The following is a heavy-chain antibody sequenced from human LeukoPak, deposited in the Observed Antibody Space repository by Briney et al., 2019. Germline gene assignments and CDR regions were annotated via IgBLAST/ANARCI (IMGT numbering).Heavy chain of an antibody. V-gene: IGHV4-39*02. D-gene: IGHD5-18*01. CDR3: ARLGGYSYGYSGAFDI. Sequence: PSETLSLTCTVSGGSISSSSYYWGWIRQPPGKGLEWIGNIYYSGSTYYNPSLKSRVSISVDTSKKHFSLRLSSVTAADTAVYYCARLGGYSYGYSGAFDIWGQGTMVTVPS. CDR2: IYYSGST. J-gene: IGHJ3*02. CDR1: GGSISSSSYY.